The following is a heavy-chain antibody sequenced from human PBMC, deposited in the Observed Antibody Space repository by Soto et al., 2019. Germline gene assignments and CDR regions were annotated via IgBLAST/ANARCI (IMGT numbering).Heavy chain of an antibody. CDR2: IIPVHGTT. V-gene: IGHV1-69*01. J-gene: IGHJ4*02. CDR1: GGSLTSYP. Sequence: QMEQSGAEVRKPGSSVKVSCKPSGGSLTSYPMAWVRQAPGQGFEWMGGIIPVHGTTEYAQKFQGRVTITADESTNRATLELTGLTSEDTAVYYCARGWGLVSWGQGTLVTVSS. D-gene: IGHD3-16*01. CDR3: ARGWGLVS.